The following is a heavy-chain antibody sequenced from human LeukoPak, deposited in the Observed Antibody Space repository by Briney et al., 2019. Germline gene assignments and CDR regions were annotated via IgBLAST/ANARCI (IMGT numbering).Heavy chain of an antibody. CDR1: GFXFSGYW. CDR2: INGDGRGT. D-gene: IGHD5-18*01. J-gene: IGHJ3*02. V-gene: IGHV3-74*01. CDR3: ARGGYTYGPATLGALDI. Sequence: GGSLRLSCAASGFXFSGYWIHWVRQAPGKGLVWVSRINGDGRGTNYDDSVKGRFTISRDNAKNTLYLQMNSLRAEDTAVYYCARGGYTYGPATLGALDIWGPGTMVPVSS.